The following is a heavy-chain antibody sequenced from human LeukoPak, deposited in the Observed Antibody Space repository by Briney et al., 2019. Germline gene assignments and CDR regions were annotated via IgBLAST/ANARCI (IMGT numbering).Heavy chain of an antibody. CDR3: ARANIVATIGAFDI. CDR1: GGSVSSGSYY. D-gene: IGHD5-12*01. CDR2: IYYSGST. J-gene: IGHJ3*02. Sequence: PSETLSLTCTVSGGSVSSGSYYWSWIRQPPGKGLEWIGYIYYSGSTNYNPSVKSRVTISVDTSKNQFSLKLSPVTAADTAVYYCARANIVATIGAFDIWGQGTMVTVSS. V-gene: IGHV4-61*01.